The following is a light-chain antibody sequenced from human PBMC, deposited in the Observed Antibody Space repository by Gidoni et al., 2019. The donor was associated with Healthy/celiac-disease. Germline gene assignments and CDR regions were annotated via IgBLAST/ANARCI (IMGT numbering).Light chain of an antibody. CDR3: QQYET. J-gene: IGKJ1*01. CDR1: QSISSW. V-gene: IGKV1-5*01. CDR2: DAF. Sequence: DIQMTQSPSTLSASVGDRVTITCRASQSISSWLAWYQQKPGKAPKLLIYDAFSLESGVPSRFSGSGSWTEFTLTISSLQPDDFATYYCQQYETFGQGTKVEIK.